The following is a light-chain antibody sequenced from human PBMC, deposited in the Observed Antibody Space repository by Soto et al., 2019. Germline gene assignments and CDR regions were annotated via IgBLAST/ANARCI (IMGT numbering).Light chain of an antibody. Sequence: QSALTQPASVSGSPGQSITISCTGTSSDVGGYNYVSWYQQHPGKAPKVMIYEVSNRPSGVSNRFSGSKSGNTASLTISGLQAEYEADYYCSSYTTSSTLVFGEGTKLTVL. J-gene: IGLJ3*02. CDR2: EVS. CDR1: SSDVGGYNY. V-gene: IGLV2-14*01. CDR3: SSYTTSSTLV.